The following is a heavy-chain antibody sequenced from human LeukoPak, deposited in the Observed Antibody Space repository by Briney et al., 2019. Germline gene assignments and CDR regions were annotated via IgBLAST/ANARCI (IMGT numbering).Heavy chain of an antibody. J-gene: IGHJ4*02. Sequence: KSGGSLRLSCAASGFTFSSYSMNWVRQAPGKGLEWVSSISSSSSYIYYADSVKGRFTISRDNAKNSLYLQMNSLRAEDTAVYYCARASKGGITMIVVALDYWGQGTLVTVSS. V-gene: IGHV3-21*01. CDR1: GFTFSSYS. CDR2: ISSSSSYI. D-gene: IGHD3-22*01. CDR3: ARASKGGITMIVVALDY.